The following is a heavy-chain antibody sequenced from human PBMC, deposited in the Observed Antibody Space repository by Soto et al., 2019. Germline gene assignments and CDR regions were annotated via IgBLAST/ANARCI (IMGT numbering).Heavy chain of an antibody. CDR3: ARERGCSGGSCYPKQFDY. Sequence: QVQLVQSGAEVKKPGSSVKVSCKASGGTFSSYAISWVRQAPGQGLEWMGGIIPIFGTANYAQKFQGRVTITADESTSTAYMGLSSLRSEDTAVYYCARERGCSGGSCYPKQFDYWGQGTLVTVSS. V-gene: IGHV1-69*12. CDR1: GGTFSSYA. J-gene: IGHJ4*02. D-gene: IGHD2-15*01. CDR2: IIPIFGTA.